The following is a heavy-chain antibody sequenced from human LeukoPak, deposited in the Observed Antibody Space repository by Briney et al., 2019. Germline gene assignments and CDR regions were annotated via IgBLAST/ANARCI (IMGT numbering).Heavy chain of an antibody. CDR2: IWYDDKHDQ. CDR1: VFTFRRYG. Sequence: GGSLRLSCAVSVFTFRRYGMHWIRQAPGKGMEWLTFIWYDDKHDQEYAESVKGRFTISRDNSKNTLYLQMNRLRTEDTAMYYCAKDRCSISNCREAFEIWGQGTSVTVSS. D-gene: IGHD2-2*01. J-gene: IGHJ3*02. V-gene: IGHV3-30*02. CDR3: AKDRCSISNCREAFEI.